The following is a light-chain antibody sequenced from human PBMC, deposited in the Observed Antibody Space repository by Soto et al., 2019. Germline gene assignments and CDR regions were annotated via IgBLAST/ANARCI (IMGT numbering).Light chain of an antibody. CDR2: EGS. CDR1: SSDVGSYNL. Sequence: QSALTQPASVSGSPGQSITISCTRTSSDVGSYNLVSWYQQHPGKAPKLMIYEGSKRPSGVSNRFSGSKSGNTASLTISGLQAEDEADYYCCSYSCSSTLVFGGVTKLTVL. CDR3: CSYSCSSTLV. V-gene: IGLV2-23*01. J-gene: IGLJ2*01.